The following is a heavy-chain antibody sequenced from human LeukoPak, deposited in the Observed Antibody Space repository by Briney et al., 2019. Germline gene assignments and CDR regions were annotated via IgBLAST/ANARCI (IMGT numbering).Heavy chain of an antibody. J-gene: IGHJ6*02. CDR3: ARDLNFGILTGYYTDDYYYYRMDV. D-gene: IGHD3-9*01. Sequence: ASVKVSCKASGYTFTSYGISWVRQAPGQGLEWMGWISAYNGNTNYAQKLQGRVTMTTDTSTSTAYMEVRSLRSDDTAGYYCARDLNFGILTGYYTDDYYYYRMDVLGQGTTVTVSS. CDR1: GYTFTSYG. CDR2: ISAYNGNT. V-gene: IGHV1-18*01.